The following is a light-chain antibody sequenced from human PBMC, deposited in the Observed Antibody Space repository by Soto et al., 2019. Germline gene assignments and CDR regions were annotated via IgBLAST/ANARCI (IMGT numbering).Light chain of an antibody. Sequence: QSALTQPASVSGSPGQTITISCTGSSSDVGGYNYVSWYQQHPGKAPKLMIYEVNNRPSGVSNRFSASKSGNTASLTISGLQAEDAADYYCSSYTSSSTQVLGGGTKLTVL. CDR1: SSDVGGYNY. V-gene: IGLV2-14*01. CDR3: SSYTSSSTQV. CDR2: EVN. J-gene: IGLJ3*02.